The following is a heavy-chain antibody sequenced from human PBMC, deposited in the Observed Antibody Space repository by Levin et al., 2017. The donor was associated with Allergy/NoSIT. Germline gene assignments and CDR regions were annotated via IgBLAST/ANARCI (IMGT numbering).Heavy chain of an antibody. D-gene: IGHD3-3*01. V-gene: IGHV4-34*01. Sequence: PSETLSLTCAVYGGSFSGYYWSWIRQPPGKGLEWIGEINHSGSTNYNPSLKSRVTISVDTSKNQFSLKLSSVTAADTAVYYCARGRVKGLRFLEWFPRGNYYYYGMDVWGQGTTVTVSS. J-gene: IGHJ6*02. CDR2: INHSGST. CDR1: GGSFSGYY. CDR3: ARGRVKGLRFLEWFPRGNYYYYGMDV.